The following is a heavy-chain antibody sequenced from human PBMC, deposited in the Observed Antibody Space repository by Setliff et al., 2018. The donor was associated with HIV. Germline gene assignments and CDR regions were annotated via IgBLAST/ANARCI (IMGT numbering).Heavy chain of an antibody. Sequence: PSETLSLTCSIPGGSITSHYWNWIRQPPGEGLEWIGSINYSGITNYNPSLRGRVSISVDTSKSQISLRLNSVSAADTAVYYCARDPGGLYCTSSSCQGGCFDPWGQGALVTVSS. D-gene: IGHD2-2*01. CDR1: GGSITSHY. CDR2: INYSGIT. CDR3: ARDPGGLYCTSSSCQGGCFDP. V-gene: IGHV4-59*11. J-gene: IGHJ5*02.